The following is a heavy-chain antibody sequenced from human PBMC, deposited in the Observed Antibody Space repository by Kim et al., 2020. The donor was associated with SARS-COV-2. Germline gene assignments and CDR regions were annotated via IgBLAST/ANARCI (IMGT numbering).Heavy chain of an antibody. V-gene: IGHV3-30*01. Sequence: THYADAVKGRFTIFRDESRNTLYLQMNSLRDEDTAVYDCATERDGFDMWGLGTMVTVSS. J-gene: IGHJ3*02. CDR3: ATERDGFDM. CDR2: T.